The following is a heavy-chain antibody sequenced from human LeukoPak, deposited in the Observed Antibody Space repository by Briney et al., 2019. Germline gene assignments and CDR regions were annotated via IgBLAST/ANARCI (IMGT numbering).Heavy chain of an antibody. J-gene: IGHJ5*02. Sequence: PSQTLSLTCTVSGGSISSGDYYWSWIRQPPGKGLEWIGYIYYSGSTYYNPSLKSRVTISVDTSKNQFSLKLSSVTAADTGVYYCARNGRYCSSTSCSPNWFDPWGQGTLVTVSS. CDR2: IYYSGST. CDR1: GGSISSGDYY. V-gene: IGHV4-30-4*08. D-gene: IGHD2-2*01. CDR3: ARNGRYCSSTSCSPNWFDP.